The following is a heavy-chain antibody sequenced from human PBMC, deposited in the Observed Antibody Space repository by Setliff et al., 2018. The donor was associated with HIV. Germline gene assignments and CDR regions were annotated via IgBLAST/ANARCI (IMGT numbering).Heavy chain of an antibody. CDR2: ISSDAVTRTI. V-gene: IGHV3-48*01. CDR3: ARERVGALDY. J-gene: IGHJ4*02. D-gene: IGHD3-16*01. CDR1: GFTFSNFP. Sequence: GSLRLSCAVSGFTFSNFPMNWVRQAPGKGLEWVSTISSDAVTRTIYYADSVKGRFTISRDNDNNSLYLQMTSLRAEDTAVYYCARERVGALDYWGQGALVTVSS.